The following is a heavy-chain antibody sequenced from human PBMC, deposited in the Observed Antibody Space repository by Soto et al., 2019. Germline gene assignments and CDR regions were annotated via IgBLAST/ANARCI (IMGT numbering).Heavy chain of an antibody. J-gene: IGHJ6*04. CDR3: GRDGGMDG. CDR2: INTYNANT. V-gene: IGHV1-18*01. CDR1: GYSFMNYA. Sequence: QVQLVQSGAEVKKPGASVKLSCKASGYSFMNYAITWARQAPGQGLEWMGWINTYNANTNYAQRLQGRVIMTADTSARTAYMELRSLRSDDTAVYYGGRDGGMDGWGEGTTGTVSS.